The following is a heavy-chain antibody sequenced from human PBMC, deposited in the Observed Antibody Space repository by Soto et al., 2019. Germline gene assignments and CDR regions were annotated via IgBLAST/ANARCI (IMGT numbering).Heavy chain of an antibody. CDR3: AMAGNSLYFDA. J-gene: IGHJ4*02. D-gene: IGHD1-7*01. CDR2: ISSRGST. V-gene: IGHV4-61*01. Sequence: PSETLSLTCTVSGGSVSSGTYYWSWIRQPPGKGLEWIGYISSRGSTNYNPSLKSRVTISVDTSKNQFSLKLTSVTAADTAVYYSAMAGNSLYFDAGGQEPLVT. CDR1: GGSVSSGTYY.